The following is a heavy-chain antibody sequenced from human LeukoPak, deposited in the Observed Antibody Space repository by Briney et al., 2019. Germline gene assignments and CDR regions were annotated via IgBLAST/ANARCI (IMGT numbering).Heavy chain of an antibody. CDR1: GTSISSYY. CDR2: INHSGST. Sequence: KPSETLSLTCTVSGTSISSYYWSWIRQPPGKGLEWIGEINHSGSTNYNPSLKSRVTISVDTSKNQFSLKLSSVTAADTAVYYCARGPTLRYFDWLLYPPWFDPWGQGTLVTVSS. CDR3: ARGPTLRYFDWLLYPPWFDP. D-gene: IGHD3-9*01. V-gene: IGHV4-34*01. J-gene: IGHJ5*02.